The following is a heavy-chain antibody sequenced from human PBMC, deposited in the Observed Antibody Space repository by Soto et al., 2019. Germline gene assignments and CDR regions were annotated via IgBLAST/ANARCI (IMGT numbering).Heavy chain of an antibody. CDR3: VSGYDNDY. Sequence: EVQLLESGGGLVQPGGSLRLSCAASGFAFRSSGMNWVRQAPGKGLGWVSAITTGGSTYYADSVKGRFTISRDNSKNTLYLQMNSLRAEDTAIYFCVSGYDNDYWGQGSLVTVYS. CDR2: ITTGGST. V-gene: IGHV3-23*01. J-gene: IGHJ4*02. CDR1: GFAFRSSG. D-gene: IGHD5-12*01.